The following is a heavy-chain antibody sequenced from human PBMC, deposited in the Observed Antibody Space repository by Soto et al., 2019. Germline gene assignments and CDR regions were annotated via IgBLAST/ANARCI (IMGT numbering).Heavy chain of an antibody. V-gene: IGHV4-4*07. CDR2: IDTSGTT. Sequence: SETLSLTCTVSGGSISSNYFSWIRQSAGKGLEWIGRIDTSGTTKYNPSLKSRVTMSVDASKNPFSLNLSSVSAADTAVYYSARGQRRYVYFHGRVVWGKETTVTSPQ. CDR1: GGSISSNY. CDR3: ARGQRRYVYFHGRVV. D-gene: IGHD2-8*01. J-gene: IGHJ6*04.